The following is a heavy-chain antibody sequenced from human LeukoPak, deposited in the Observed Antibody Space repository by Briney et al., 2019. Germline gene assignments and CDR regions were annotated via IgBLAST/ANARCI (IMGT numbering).Heavy chain of an antibody. D-gene: IGHD4-17*01. V-gene: IGHV1-18*01. CDR3: ASTTVTTGGDYFDY. CDR2: ISPYNANT. J-gene: IGHJ4*02. Sequence: ASVKVSCKASGYTFTSYGISWVRQAPGQGLEWMGWISPYNANTNYAQKLQGRVTMTTDTSTSTAYMELRSLRSDDTAVYYCASTTVTTGGDYFDYWGQGTLVTVSS. CDR1: GYTFTSYG.